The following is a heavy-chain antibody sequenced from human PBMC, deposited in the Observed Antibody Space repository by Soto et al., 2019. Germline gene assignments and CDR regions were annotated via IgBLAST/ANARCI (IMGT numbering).Heavy chain of an antibody. D-gene: IGHD3-22*01. J-gene: IGHJ4*02. V-gene: IGHV4-59*12. CDR1: GDSISGYY. CDR2: IYESGSI. Sequence: SETLSLTCTVSGDSISGYYWSWIRQSPGKGLEWIGYIYESGSINYNPSLKSRVTISVDTSKNQFSLKLSSVTAADTAVYHCARTKYYYDSSGYEREYYFDYWGQGTLVTVSS. CDR3: ARTKYYYDSSGYEREYYFDY.